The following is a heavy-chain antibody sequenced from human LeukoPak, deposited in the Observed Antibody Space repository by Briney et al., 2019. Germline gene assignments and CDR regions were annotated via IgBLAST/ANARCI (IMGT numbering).Heavy chain of an antibody. Sequence: GGSLRLSCAASGFTFSSYWMSWVRQAPGKGLERVANIKQDGSEKYYVDSVKGRFTISRDNAKNSLYLQMNSLRAEDTAVYYCARLKLLWSNYFDYWGQGTLVTVSS. V-gene: IGHV3-7*01. CDR1: GFTFSSYW. CDR3: ARLKLLWSNYFDY. D-gene: IGHD2-2*01. J-gene: IGHJ4*02. CDR2: IKQDGSEK.